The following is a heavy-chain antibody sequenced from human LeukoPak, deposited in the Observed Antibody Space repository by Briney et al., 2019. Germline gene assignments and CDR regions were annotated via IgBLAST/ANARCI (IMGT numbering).Heavy chain of an antibody. D-gene: IGHD2-2*01. J-gene: IGHJ5*02. CDR1: GFAFSSYW. V-gene: IGHV3-7*01. Sequence: GGSLRLSCAASGFAFSSYWMSWVRQAPGKGLEWVANIKQDGSEKYYVDSVKGRFTISRDNAKNSLYLQMNSLRAEDTAVYYCARDRDGQLLNWFDPWGQGTLVTVSS. CDR2: IKQDGSEK. CDR3: ARDRDGQLLNWFDP.